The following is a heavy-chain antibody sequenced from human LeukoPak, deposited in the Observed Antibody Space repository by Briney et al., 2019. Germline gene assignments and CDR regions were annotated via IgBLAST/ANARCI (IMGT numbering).Heavy chain of an antibody. J-gene: IGHJ3*02. V-gene: IGHV3-30*18. Sequence: GRSLRLSCAASGFSFSSYGMHWVRQAPGKGLEWVAVMSYDGRNKDYADSVKGRFTIPRDNSKNTLYLQMNSLRAEDTAMYYCAKTGARYSYGWSIYDTFDIWGQGTMVSVSS. CDR2: MSYDGRNK. CDR3: AKTGARYSYGWSIYDTFDI. D-gene: IGHD5-18*01. CDR1: GFSFSSYG.